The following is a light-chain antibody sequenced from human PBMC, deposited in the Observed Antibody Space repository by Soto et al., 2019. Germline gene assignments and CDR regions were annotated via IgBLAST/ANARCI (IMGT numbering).Light chain of an antibody. CDR2: LGS. CDR3: MRARQTPYA. J-gene: IGKJ2*01. V-gene: IGKV2-28*01. Sequence: DIVMTQSPLSLPVTPGEPASISCRSSQSLLYSTYNYLDWYVQKPGQSPQLLIYLGSTRASGVPDRFSGRGSGADFTLEIIRVEAVDVGVYYCMRARQTPYAFGLGTKLEI. CDR1: QSLLYSTYNY.